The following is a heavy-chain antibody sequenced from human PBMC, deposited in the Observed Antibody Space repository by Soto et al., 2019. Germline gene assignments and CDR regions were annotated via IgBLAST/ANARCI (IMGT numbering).Heavy chain of an antibody. CDR1: GYTFTNYA. J-gene: IGHJ4*02. Sequence: QVQLVQSGAEVKKPGASVKVSCKASGYTFTNYAISWVRQAPGQGLEWMGWISAYNGNTNYAQKLQGRVTMTTDTSTSSASMELRGLRSDDTAVYYCARAWFGGLGYYFDYWGQGTLVTVSS. D-gene: IGHD3-10*01. CDR2: ISAYNGNT. CDR3: ARAWFGGLGYYFDY. V-gene: IGHV1-18*01.